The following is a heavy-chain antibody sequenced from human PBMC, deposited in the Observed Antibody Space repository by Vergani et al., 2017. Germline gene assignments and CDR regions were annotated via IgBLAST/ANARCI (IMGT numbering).Heavy chain of an antibody. CDR1: GDIFNNYT. J-gene: IGHJ3*02. CDR2: ISAYNGNT. V-gene: IGHV1-18*01. CDR3: ARGYDSSGYYLDAFDI. D-gene: IGHD3-22*01. Sequence: QVHLEQSGTEVKKPGSSVKVSCKVSGDIFNNYTVTWVRQAPGQGLEWMGWISAYNGNTNYAQKLQGRVTMTTDTSTSTAYMELRSLRSDDTAVYYCARGYDSSGYYLDAFDIWGQGTMVTVSS.